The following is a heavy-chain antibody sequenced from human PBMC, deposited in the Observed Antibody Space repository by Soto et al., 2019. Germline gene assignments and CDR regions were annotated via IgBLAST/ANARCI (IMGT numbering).Heavy chain of an antibody. CDR2: MNPNSGNT. J-gene: IGHJ6*02. D-gene: IGHD1-1*01. Sequence: QVQLVQSGAEVKKPGASVKVSCKASGYTFTSYDINWVRQATGQGLEWMGWMNPNSGNTGYAQKLQGRVTMTRNTAISTAYIELSSLRSEDTAVYYCARETTGTTSMDVWGQGTTVTVSS. V-gene: IGHV1-8*01. CDR1: GYTFTSYD. CDR3: ARETTGTTSMDV.